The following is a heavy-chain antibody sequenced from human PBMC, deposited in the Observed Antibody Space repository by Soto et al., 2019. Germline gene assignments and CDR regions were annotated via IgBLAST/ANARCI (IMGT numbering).Heavy chain of an antibody. J-gene: IGHJ6*02. CDR3: ARTDRDFYGLDV. Sequence: EVQLVESGGGLVQPGGSRRLSCEASGFTFRNYDMHWVRQGTGNGLEWVSGISAAGDPDYADSVEGRVTISRENAQNSFFLQMNSPRVGDTAVYSCARTDRDFYGLDVWGQGTTVIVSS. CDR1: GFTFRNYD. CDR2: ISAAGDP. V-gene: IGHV3-13*05.